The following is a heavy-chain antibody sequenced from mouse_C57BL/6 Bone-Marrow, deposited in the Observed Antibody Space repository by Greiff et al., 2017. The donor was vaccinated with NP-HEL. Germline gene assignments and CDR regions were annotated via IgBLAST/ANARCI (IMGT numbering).Heavy chain of an antibody. CDR3: TLYYGNPYYAMDY. V-gene: IGHV14-4*01. CDR1: GFNIKDDY. J-gene: IGHJ4*01. Sequence: VQLQQSGAELVRPGASVKLSCTASGFNIKDDYMHWVKQRPEQGLEWIGWIDPENGDTEYASKFQGKATITADTSSNTAYLQLSSLTSEDTAVYYGTLYYGNPYYAMDYWGQGTSVTVSS. CDR2: IDPENGDT. D-gene: IGHD2-1*01.